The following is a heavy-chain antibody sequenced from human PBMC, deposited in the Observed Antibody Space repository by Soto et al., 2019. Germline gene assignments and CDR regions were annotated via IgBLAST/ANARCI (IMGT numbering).Heavy chain of an antibody. D-gene: IGHD3-9*01. CDR3: ARGRDNAFDI. CDR1: GGSFSGYY. Sequence: SETLSLTCAVYGGSFSGYYWSWIRQPPGKGLEWIGEINHSGSTNYNPSLKSRVTISVDTSKNQFSLKLSSVTAADTAVYYCARGRDNAFDIWGQGTMVTVSS. J-gene: IGHJ3*02. CDR2: INHSGST. V-gene: IGHV4-34*01.